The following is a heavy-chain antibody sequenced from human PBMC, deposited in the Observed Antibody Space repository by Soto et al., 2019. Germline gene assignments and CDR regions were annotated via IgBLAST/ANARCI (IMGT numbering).Heavy chain of an antibody. CDR3: ARALLGYCSGGSCYLHDAFDI. J-gene: IGHJ3*02. CDR2: IYYSGST. Sequence: SETLSLTCTVSGGSISSSSYCWGWIRQPPGKGLEWIGSIYYSGSTYYNPSLKSRVTISVDTSKNQFSLKLSSVTAADTAVYYCARALLGYCSGGSCYLHDAFDIWGQGTMVTVSS. V-gene: IGHV4-39*01. D-gene: IGHD2-15*01. CDR1: GGSISSSSYC.